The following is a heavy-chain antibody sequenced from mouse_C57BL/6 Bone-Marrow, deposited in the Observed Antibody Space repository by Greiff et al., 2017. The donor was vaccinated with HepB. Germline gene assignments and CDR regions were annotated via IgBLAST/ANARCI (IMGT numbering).Heavy chain of an antibody. CDR2: IYPGSGNT. CDR3: ARDGYPFFDY. V-gene: IGHV1-66*01. J-gene: IGHJ2*01. Sequence: VKVVESGPELVKPGASVKISCKASGYSFTSYYIHWVKQRPGQGLEWIGWIYPGSGNTKYNEKFKGKATLTADTSSSTAYMQLSSLTSEDSAVYYCARDGYPFFDYWGQGTTLTVSS. CDR1: GYSFTSYY. D-gene: IGHD2-3*01.